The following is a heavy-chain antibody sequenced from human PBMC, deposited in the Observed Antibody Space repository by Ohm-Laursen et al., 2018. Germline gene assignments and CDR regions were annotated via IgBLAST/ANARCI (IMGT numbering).Heavy chain of an antibody. CDR1: GFTFSSYA. D-gene: IGHD3-3*01. CDR2: INGSGGST. Sequence: SLRLSCTASGFTFSSYAMSWVRQAPGKGLEWVSAINGSGGSTYYADSVKGRFTISRDNSKNTLYLQMNSLRAEDTAVYYCAKDAYDFWSGSYFDYWGQGTLVTVSS. CDR3: AKDAYDFWSGSYFDY. J-gene: IGHJ4*02. V-gene: IGHV3-23*01.